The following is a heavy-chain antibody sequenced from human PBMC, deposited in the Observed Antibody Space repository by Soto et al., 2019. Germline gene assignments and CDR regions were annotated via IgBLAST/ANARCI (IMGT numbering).Heavy chain of an antibody. D-gene: IGHD3-9*01. J-gene: IGHJ6*02. CDR1: GCNFNTYW. Sequence: GESLKISCKGSGCNFNTYWIGWVRQMPGKGLEWMGIIYPGDSETIYGPSFQGQVTISVDRSITTAYLQWSGLRASDTAMYYCARFGILFTGYSHAMDVWGQGTTVTVSS. CDR2: IYPGDSET. V-gene: IGHV5-51*01. CDR3: ARFGILFTGYSHAMDV.